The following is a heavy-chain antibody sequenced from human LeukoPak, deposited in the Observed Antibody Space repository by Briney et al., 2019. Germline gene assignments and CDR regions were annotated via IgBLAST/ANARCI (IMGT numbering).Heavy chain of an antibody. J-gene: IGHJ4*02. D-gene: IGHD1-1*01. V-gene: IGHV3-21*01. CDR2: ISASGSYI. Sequence: GGSLRLSCAASGFTFDTYRMSWVRQAPGKGLEWVSPISASGSYIYYADSLKGRFTISRDNTKNSLFLQMNSLRAEDTAVYYCARDSPGTTASDYWGQGTLVTVSS. CDR3: ARDSPGTTASDY. CDR1: GFTFDTYR.